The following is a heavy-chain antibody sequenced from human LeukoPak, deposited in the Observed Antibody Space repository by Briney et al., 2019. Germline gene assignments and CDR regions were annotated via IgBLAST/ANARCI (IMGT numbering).Heavy chain of an antibody. CDR1: GFTFSSYG. J-gene: IGHJ4*02. Sequence: GGSLRLSCAASGFTFSSYGMHWVRQAPSKGLEWVAVIWYDGSNKYYADSVKGRFTISRDNSKNTLYLQMNSLRAEDTAVYYCARDDAEQLVQYYFDYWGQGTLVTVSS. V-gene: IGHV3-33*01. CDR2: IWYDGSNK. CDR3: ARDDAEQLVQYYFDY. D-gene: IGHD6-13*01.